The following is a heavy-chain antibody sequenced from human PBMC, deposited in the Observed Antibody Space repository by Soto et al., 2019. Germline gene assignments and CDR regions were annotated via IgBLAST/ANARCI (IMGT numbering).Heavy chain of an antibody. CDR1: GGSFRGYF. D-gene: IGHD3-16*01. Sequence: PSETLSLTCAVSGGSFRGYFWSWIRQSPAKGLEWIGEINDSGNTYYNPSFKSRLTISVDTSTSQISWRLTSVTAADSAVYYCQGGDFWGQGTRVTVSS. V-gene: IGHV4-34*01. CDR3: QGGDF. J-gene: IGHJ4*02. CDR2: INDSGNT.